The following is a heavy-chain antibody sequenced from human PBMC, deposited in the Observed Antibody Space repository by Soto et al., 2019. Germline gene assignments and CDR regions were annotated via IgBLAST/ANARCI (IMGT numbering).Heavy chain of an antibody. D-gene: IGHD3-22*01. CDR3: ARDTYYYDSSGSLQWFDP. V-gene: IGHV1-18*01. J-gene: IGHJ5*02. CDR1: GYTFTSYG. CDR2: ISAYNGNT. Sequence: AASVKVSCKASGYTFTSYGISWVRQAPGRGLEWMGWISAYNGNTNYAQKLQGRVTMTTDTSTSTAYVELRSLRSDDTAVYYCARDTYYYDSSGSLQWFDPWGQGTLVTVSS.